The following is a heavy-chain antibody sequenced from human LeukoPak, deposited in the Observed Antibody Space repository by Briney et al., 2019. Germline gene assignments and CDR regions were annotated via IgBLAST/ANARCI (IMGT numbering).Heavy chain of an antibody. Sequence: SETLSLTCAVYGGSFSGYYWSWIRQPPGKGLEWIGEINHSGSTNYNPSLKSRVTISVDTSKNQFSLKLSSVTAADTAVYYCARRGGAAGDLDYWGQGTLVTVSS. J-gene: IGHJ4*02. CDR3: ARRGGAAGDLDY. CDR1: GGSFSGYY. D-gene: IGHD6-13*01. V-gene: IGHV4-34*01. CDR2: INHSGST.